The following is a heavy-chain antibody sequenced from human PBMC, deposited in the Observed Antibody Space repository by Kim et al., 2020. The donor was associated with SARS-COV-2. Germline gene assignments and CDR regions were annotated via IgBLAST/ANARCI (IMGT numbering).Heavy chain of an antibody. V-gene: IGHV3-23*03. J-gene: IGHJ6*02. D-gene: IGHD4-17*01. CDR3: AKNHDYGDYYYYYGMDV. CDR2: IYSGGSST. Sequence: GGSLRLSCAASGFTFSSYAMSWVRQAPGKGLEWVSVIYSGGSSTYYADSVKGRFTISRDNSKNTLYLQMNSLRAEDTAVYYCAKNHDYGDYYYYYGMDVWGQGTTVTVSS. CDR1: GFTFSSYA.